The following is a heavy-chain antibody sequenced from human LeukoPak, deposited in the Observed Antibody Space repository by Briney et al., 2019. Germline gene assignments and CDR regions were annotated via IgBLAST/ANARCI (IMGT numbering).Heavy chain of an antibody. CDR2: ISSSGSTI. J-gene: IGHJ4*02. D-gene: IGHD6-19*01. CDR1: GFTFSDYY. V-gene: IGHV3-11*01. Sequence: GGSLRLSCAASGFTFSDYYMSWIRQAPGKGLEWISYISSSGSTIYYADSVKGRFTISRDNARNSLYLQMNSLRAEDTAVYYCAGLAVAGRRSPKLFDYWGQGTLVTVSS. CDR3: AGLAVAGRRSPKLFDY.